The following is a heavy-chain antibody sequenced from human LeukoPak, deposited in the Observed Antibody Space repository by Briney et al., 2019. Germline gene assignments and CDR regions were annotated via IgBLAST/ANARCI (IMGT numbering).Heavy chain of an antibody. J-gene: IGHJ4*02. V-gene: IGHV3-7*01. CDR3: ARDKTSSSWYVLLDY. Sequence: GGSLRLSCAAPGFTFSSYWMSWVRQAPGKGLEWVANIRQDGSEKYYVDSVKGRFTISRDNAKNSLYLQMNSLRAEDTAVYYCARDKTSSSWYVLLDYWGQGTLVTVSS. CDR2: IRQDGSEK. D-gene: IGHD6-13*01. CDR1: GFTFSSYW.